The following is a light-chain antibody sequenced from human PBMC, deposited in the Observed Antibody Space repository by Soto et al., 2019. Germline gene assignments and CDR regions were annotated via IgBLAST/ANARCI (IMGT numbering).Light chain of an antibody. CDR3: QHYAEFPFT. CDR1: QSISSY. Sequence: DTQMTQSPSSLSASVGHSVTSTCRASQSISSYLNWYQQKPGKAPKLLIYAASSLQSGVPSRFSGSGSGTDFTLTISSLQPEDIATYFCQHYAEFPFTFGGGTKV. J-gene: IGKJ4*01. V-gene: IGKV1-39*01. CDR2: AAS.